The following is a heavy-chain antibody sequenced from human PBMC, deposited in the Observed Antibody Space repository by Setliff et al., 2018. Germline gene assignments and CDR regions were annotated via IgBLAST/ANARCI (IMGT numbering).Heavy chain of an antibody. Sequence: SSETLSLTCTVSGGSISSHYWSWIRQPPGKGLEWIGYIYYSGSTNYNPSLKSRVTISVDTSKNQFSLKMTSMTAADTAVYYCARASWYYDFWSGSEGSGWFDPWGQGTLVTVSS. V-gene: IGHV4-59*11. D-gene: IGHD3-3*01. CDR3: ARASWYYDFWSGSEGSGWFDP. CDR1: GGSISSHY. J-gene: IGHJ5*02. CDR2: IYYSGST.